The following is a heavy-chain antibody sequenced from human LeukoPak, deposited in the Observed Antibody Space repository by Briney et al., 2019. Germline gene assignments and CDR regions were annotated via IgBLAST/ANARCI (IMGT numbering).Heavy chain of an antibody. V-gene: IGHV1-18*01. CDR2: ISTYNGNT. CDR3: ARDPNQYEAVHAFHY. CDR1: GYSFTIYG. D-gene: IGHD6-19*01. J-gene: IGHJ4*02. Sequence: ASVKVSCKASGYSFTIYGITWLRQAPGQGLEWMGWISTYNGNTKYAQNLQGRVTMTTDTSTNTAYMELRSLKSDDTAVYYCARDPNQYEAVHAFHYWGQGTLVTVSS.